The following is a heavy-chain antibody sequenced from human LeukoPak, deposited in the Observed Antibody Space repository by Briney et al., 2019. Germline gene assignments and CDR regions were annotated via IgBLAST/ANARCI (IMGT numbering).Heavy chain of an antibody. D-gene: IGHD5-12*01. CDR1: GFTFSSYG. Sequence: PGRSLRLSCTASGFTFSSYGMHWLRQAPGKGLEWVAVISYDGSNKYYADSVKRRFTISRDNSKITLYLQMHSQSSVDRAVYYCAKFASLGASIGDIVATIYYYYGMDVWGQGTTVTVSS. CDR3: AKFASLGASIGDIVATIYYYYGMDV. CDR2: ISYDGSNK. V-gene: IGHV3-30*18. J-gene: IGHJ6*02.